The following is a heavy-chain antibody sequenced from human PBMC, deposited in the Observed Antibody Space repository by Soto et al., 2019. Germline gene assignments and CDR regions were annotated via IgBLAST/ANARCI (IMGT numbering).Heavy chain of an antibody. J-gene: IGHJ4*02. CDR2: IYYSGST. Sequence: PSETLSLTCTVSGGSISSGDYYWSWIRQPPGKGLEWIGYIYYSGSTYYNPSLKSRVTISVDTSKNQFSLKLSSVTAADTAVYYCARIPYDSSGYYYEDYWGQGTLLTVSS. D-gene: IGHD3-22*01. V-gene: IGHV4-30-4*01. CDR1: GGSISSGDYY. CDR3: ARIPYDSSGYYYEDY.